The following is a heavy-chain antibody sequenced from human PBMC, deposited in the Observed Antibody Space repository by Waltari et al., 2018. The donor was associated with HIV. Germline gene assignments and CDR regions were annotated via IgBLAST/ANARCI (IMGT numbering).Heavy chain of an antibody. CDR3: AKDRGTGLRLGWFDP. D-gene: IGHD2-21*02. CDR2: IKVDGKSS. CDR1: KFNFSDFKFSDYG. V-gene: IGHV3-NL1*01. J-gene: IGHJ5*02. Sequence: QAQLMQSGGGVVRPGGSLRISCSASKFNFSDFKFSDYGIHWGPTAQGKELEWGSVIKVDGKSSYYVESGKARFTISRDNSKNIVYLQMNSLRVEDSAIYYWAKDRGTGLRLGWFDPWGQGTLVTVSS.